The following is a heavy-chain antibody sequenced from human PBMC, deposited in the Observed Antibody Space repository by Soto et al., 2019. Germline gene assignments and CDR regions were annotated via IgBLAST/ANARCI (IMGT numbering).Heavy chain of an antibody. CDR1: GFTFSSYS. CDR2: ITSGSSTI. D-gene: IGHD6-13*01. J-gene: IGHJ4*02. V-gene: IGHV3-48*02. Sequence: EVQLVESGGGLVQPGGSLRLSCAASGFTFSSYSMNGVRQAPGKGLEWVSYITSGSSTIYYADSVKGRFTISKDNAKNSLYLQLNSLRDEETAVYYWARGQQLGTREYYDYWGQGTLVTVSS. CDR3: ARGQQLGTREYYDY.